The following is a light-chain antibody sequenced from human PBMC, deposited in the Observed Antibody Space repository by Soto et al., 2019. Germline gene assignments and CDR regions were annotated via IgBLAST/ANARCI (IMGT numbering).Light chain of an antibody. CDR2: EVS. J-gene: IGLJ1*01. CDR3: SSYTSTSTRV. Sequence: QSAFVSGSPGQSITISCTGTSSDVGGYNYVSWYQHPPGKAPKLMISEVSNRPSGVSNRFSGSKSGNTASLTISGLQAEDEADYYCSSYTSTSTRVFGTGTKVTVL. CDR1: SSDVGGYNY. V-gene: IGLV2-14*01.